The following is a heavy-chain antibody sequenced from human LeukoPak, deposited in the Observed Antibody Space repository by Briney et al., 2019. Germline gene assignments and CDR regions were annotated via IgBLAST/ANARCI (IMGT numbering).Heavy chain of an antibody. CDR1: GFTFSSYS. CDR3: ARDQGWNSDAFDI. V-gene: IGHV3-48*01. Sequence: QSGGSLRLSCAASGFTFSSYSMNWVRQAPGKGLEWVSYISSSSSTIYYADSVKGRFTISRDNAKNSLYLQMNSLRAEDTAVYYCARDQGWNSDAFDIWGQGTMVTVSS. D-gene: IGHD1-7*01. CDR2: ISSSSSTI. J-gene: IGHJ3*02.